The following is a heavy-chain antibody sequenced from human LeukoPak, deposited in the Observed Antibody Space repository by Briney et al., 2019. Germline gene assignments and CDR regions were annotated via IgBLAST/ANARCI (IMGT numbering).Heavy chain of an antibody. CDR1: GYTFRGNY. J-gene: IGHJ4*02. Sequence: ASVKVSCKASGYTFRGNYIHWLRQAPGQGLEWMGWIDANNGDTKSAQKFPGRVTMSRDTSISTAYMDLSSLSPDDAAVYYCARDPSSVTLYFFDYWGQGTLVTVSS. CDR2: IDANNGDT. V-gene: IGHV1-2*02. D-gene: IGHD4-11*01. CDR3: ARDPSSVTLYFFDY.